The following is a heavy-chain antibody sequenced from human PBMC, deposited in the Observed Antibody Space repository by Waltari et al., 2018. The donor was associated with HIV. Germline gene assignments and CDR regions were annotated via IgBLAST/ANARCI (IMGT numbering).Heavy chain of an antibody. Sequence: EVQLVESGGGLVQPGRSLRLSCAASGFTFDDYAMHWVRQAPGKGLEWVAGISWNSGSIGYEDSVKGRFTISRDNAKNSVYLEMNSLRTEDTDLYYCAKGPFDYWGQGTLVTVSS. CDR3: AKGPFDY. J-gene: IGHJ4*02. V-gene: IGHV3-9*01. CDR1: GFTFDDYA. CDR2: ISWNSGSI.